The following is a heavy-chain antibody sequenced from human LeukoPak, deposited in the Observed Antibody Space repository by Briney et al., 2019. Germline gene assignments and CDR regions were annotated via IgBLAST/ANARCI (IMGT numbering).Heavy chain of an antibody. CDR3: ARGGNYGDYDGYFDY. CDR1: GGSISSYY. CDR2: IYYSGST. D-gene: IGHD4-17*01. Sequence: SETLSLTCTVSGGSISSYYWSWIRQPPGKGLGWIGYIYYSGSTNYNPSLRSRVTISVDTSKNQFSLKLSSVTAADTAVYYCARGGNYGDYDGYFDYWGQGTLVTVSS. J-gene: IGHJ4*02. V-gene: IGHV4-59*08.